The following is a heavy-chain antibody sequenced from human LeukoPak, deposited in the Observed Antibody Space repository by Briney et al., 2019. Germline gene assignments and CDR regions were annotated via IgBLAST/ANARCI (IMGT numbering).Heavy chain of an antibody. J-gene: IGHJ2*01. CDR1: GFPFSAYD. Sequence: GGSLRLSCATSGFPFSAYDVHWVRQAPGKGLEWVSAFGSAGDTYYPGAVKGRFTISRDYAKNSLFLQMNNLIAGDTAVYFCVRGALPGDNWYFDLWGRSTLVTVSS. CDR3: VRGALPGDNWYFDL. V-gene: IGHV3-13*01. CDR2: FGSAGDT.